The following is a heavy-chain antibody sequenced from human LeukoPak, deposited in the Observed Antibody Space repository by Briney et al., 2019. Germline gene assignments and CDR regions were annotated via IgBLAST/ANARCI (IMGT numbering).Heavy chain of an antibody. J-gene: IGHJ4*02. CDR3: AIRIAARPFDY. CDR2: INHSGST. CDR1: GGSISSYY. D-gene: IGHD6-6*01. Sequence: SETLSLTCTVSGGSISSYYWSWIRQPPGKGLEWIGEINHSGSTNYNPSLKSRVTISVDTSKNQFSLKLSSVTAADTAVYYCAIRIAARPFDYWGQGTLVTVS. V-gene: IGHV4-34*01.